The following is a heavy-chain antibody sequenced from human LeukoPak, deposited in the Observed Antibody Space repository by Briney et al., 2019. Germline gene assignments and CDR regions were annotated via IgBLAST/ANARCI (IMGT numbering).Heavy chain of an antibody. CDR1: GGSFSGYY. CDR3: ARGRIAAAGAWFDY. V-gene: IGHV4-34*01. Sequence: SETLSLTCAVYGGSFSGYYWSWIRQPPGKGLEWIGEINHSGSTNYNPSLKSRVTISVDTSKNQFSLKLSSVTAADTAVYYCARGRIAAAGAWFDYWGQGTLVTVSS. CDR2: INHSGST. J-gene: IGHJ4*02. D-gene: IGHD6-13*01.